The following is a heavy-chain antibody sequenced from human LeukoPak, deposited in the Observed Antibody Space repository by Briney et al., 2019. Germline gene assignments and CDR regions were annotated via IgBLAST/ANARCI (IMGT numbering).Heavy chain of an antibody. V-gene: IGHV3-23*01. CDR2: TNSAGGSA. CDR3: AKGVAVASPYYFDY. CDR1: GFTFSSYA. Sequence: PGGSLRLSCAASGFTFSSYAMSWVRQAPGKGLEWVSGTNSAGGSAYYADSVKGRFTISRDNSTNTLYLQMNSLRAEDTAVYYCAKGVAVASPYYFDYWGQGTLVTVSS. J-gene: IGHJ4*02. D-gene: IGHD6-19*01.